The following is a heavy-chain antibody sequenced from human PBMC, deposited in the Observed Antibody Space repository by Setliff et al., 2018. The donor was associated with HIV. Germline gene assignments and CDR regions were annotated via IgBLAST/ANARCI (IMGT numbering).Heavy chain of an antibody. CDR1: GISINGYY. V-gene: IGHV4-59*01. CDR3: ARSRPRSMDFYMDV. Sequence: SETLSLTCSVSGISINGYYWSWIRQSPRTRLEWIGYVSSIGNTNYNPSLKSRVTVSLDTSQNQFSLNLSSVTAADTAVYYCARSRPRSMDFYMDVWGKGTTVTVSS. D-gene: IGHD2-8*01. CDR2: VSSIGNT. J-gene: IGHJ6*03.